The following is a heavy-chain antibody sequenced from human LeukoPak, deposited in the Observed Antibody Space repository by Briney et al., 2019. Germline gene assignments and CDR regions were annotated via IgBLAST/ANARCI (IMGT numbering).Heavy chain of an antibody. V-gene: IGHV3-21*01. D-gene: IGHD3-16*02. CDR1: GFTFSSYS. CDR2: ISSSSSYI. CDR3: ASYYVWGSYRPLF. Sequence: PGGSLRLSCAASGFTFSSYSMNWVRQAPGKGLEWVSSISSSSSYIYYADSVKGRFTISRDNAKNSLYLQMNSLRAEDTAVYYCASYYVWGSYRPLFWGEGTLVTVS. J-gene: IGHJ4*02.